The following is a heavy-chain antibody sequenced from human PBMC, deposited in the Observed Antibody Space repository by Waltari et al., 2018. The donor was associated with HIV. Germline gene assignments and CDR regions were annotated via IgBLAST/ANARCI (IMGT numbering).Heavy chain of an antibody. D-gene: IGHD3-10*01. J-gene: IGHJ6*02. V-gene: IGHV1-24*01. CDR1: GYTLPELS. CDR2: VDNEDCEK. CDR3: ATGPKGSRIIYYYGMDV. Sequence: QVQLVPSGAEVKKPGASVKVSCKVSGYTLPELSMHWVGQDPGKGLEWMGGVDNEDCEKIYEQKFHGRDTITEDTSTDTAYRELSSLRSEDTAVYYCATGPKGSRIIYYYGMDVWGQGTTVTVSS.